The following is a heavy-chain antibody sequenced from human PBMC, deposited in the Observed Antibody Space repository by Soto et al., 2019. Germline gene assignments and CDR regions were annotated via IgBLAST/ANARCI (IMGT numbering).Heavy chain of an antibody. D-gene: IGHD6-13*01. CDR2: ISAYNGNT. V-gene: IGHV1-18*01. CDR3: ARDITPAGYSSSWYLYYYYGMDV. CDR1: GYTFTSYG. Sequence: QVQLVQSGAEVKKPGASVKVSCKASGYTFTSYGISWVRQAPGQGLEWMGWISAYNGNTNYAQKLQGRVTMTTDTSTSTAYMELRSLRSDDTAVYYCARDITPAGYSSSWYLYYYYGMDVWGQGTTVTVSS. J-gene: IGHJ6*02.